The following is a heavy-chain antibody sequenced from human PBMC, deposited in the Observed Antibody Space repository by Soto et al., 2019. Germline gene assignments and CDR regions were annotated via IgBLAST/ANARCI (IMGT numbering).Heavy chain of an antibody. V-gene: IGHV3-23*01. CDR1: GFTFSSFG. J-gene: IGHJ4*02. CDR3: TKDSVTYSSRVGVPGADF. Sequence: VQLLESGGGSVQPGGSLRLSCAGSGFTFSSFGMSWVRQAPGKGLEWVSGVSGTGVTTYYADSVKGRFTISRDTSKNTLYLQMNSLRAEDTAIYYCTKDSVTYSSRVGVPGADFWGQGTLVTVS. D-gene: IGHD4-4*01. CDR2: VSGTGVTT.